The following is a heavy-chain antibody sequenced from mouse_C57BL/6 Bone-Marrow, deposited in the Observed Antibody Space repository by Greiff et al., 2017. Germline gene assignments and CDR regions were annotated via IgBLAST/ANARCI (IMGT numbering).Heavy chain of an antibody. D-gene: IGHD1-1*01. CDR3: ARGGIITPWFAY. CDR1: GYTFTSYW. V-gene: IGHV1-59*01. Sequence: QVQLQQPGAELVRPGTSVKLSCKASGYTFTSYWMHWVKQRPGQGLAWIGVIDPSDSYTNYNQKFKGKATLTVDTSSSTAYMQLSSLTSEDSAVYYCARGGIITPWFAYWGQGTLVTVSA. J-gene: IGHJ3*01. CDR2: IDPSDSYT.